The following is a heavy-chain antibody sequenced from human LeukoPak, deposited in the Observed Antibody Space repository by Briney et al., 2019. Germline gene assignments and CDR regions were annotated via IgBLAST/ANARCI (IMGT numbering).Heavy chain of an antibody. CDR2: IDGSGGTT. CDR3: AKALYYYDSSGFGY. CDR1: GFTFSNSV. Sequence: PGGSLRLSCAASGFTFSNSVLSWVRQAPGKGPEWVAAIDGSGGTTAYADSVKGRFTISRDNSRNTLYLQMNSLRAEDTAIYYCAKALYYYDSSGFGYWGQGTLVTVSS. J-gene: IGHJ4*02. D-gene: IGHD3-22*01. V-gene: IGHV3-23*01.